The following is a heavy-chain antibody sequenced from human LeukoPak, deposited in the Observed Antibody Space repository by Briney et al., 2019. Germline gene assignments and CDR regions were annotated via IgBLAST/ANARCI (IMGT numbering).Heavy chain of an antibody. CDR2: IYSGGNT. Sequence: GGSLRLSCAASGFTVRTNYMSWVRRAPGKGLEWVSVIYSGGNTYYADSVKGRFTISRDNSKNTLYLQMNSLRAEDTAVYYCARDPAAERGRDYWGQGTLVTVSS. CDR3: ARDPAAERGRDY. CDR1: GFTVRTNY. J-gene: IGHJ4*02. D-gene: IGHD2-2*01. V-gene: IGHV3-66*01.